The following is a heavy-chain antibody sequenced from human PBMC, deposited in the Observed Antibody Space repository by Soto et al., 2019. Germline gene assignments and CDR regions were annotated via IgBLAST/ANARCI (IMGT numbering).Heavy chain of an antibody. CDR1: GGSISSYY. Sequence: SETLSLTCTVSGGSISSYYWSWIRQPPGKGLEWIGYIYYSGSTNYNPSLKSRVTISVDTSKNQFSLKLSSVTAADTAVYYCARQGPVAGTYYYYYMDVWGKGTTVT. CDR3: ARQGPVAGTYYYYYMDV. CDR2: IYYSGST. V-gene: IGHV4-59*08. D-gene: IGHD6-19*01. J-gene: IGHJ6*03.